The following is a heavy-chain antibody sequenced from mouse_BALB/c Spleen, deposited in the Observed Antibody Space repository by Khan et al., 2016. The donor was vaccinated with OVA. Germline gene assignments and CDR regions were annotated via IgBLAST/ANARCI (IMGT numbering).Heavy chain of an antibody. D-gene: IGHD1-1*01. Sequence: EVQLVESGPGLVKPSQSLSLTCTVTGYSITSDYAWNWIRQFPGNKLEWMGYISYSGNTKYNPSLKSRFSITRDTSKNQFFLQLNSVTIEDTATYYCARIYGGDFDYWGQGTTLTVSS. CDR2: ISYSGNT. J-gene: IGHJ2*01. V-gene: IGHV3-2*02. CDR1: GYSITSDYA. CDR3: ARIYGGDFDY.